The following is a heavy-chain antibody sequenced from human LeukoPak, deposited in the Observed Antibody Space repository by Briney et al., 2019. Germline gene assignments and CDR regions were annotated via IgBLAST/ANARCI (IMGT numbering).Heavy chain of an antibody. Sequence: SETLSLTCTVSGGSISSYYWSWIRQPAGKGLEWIGRIYTSGSTNYNPSLKSRVTMSVDTSKNQFSLKLSSVTAADTAVYYCAGRPDGSGSYYPFDYWGQGTLVTVSS. CDR1: GGSISSYY. J-gene: IGHJ4*02. V-gene: IGHV4-4*07. D-gene: IGHD3-10*01. CDR2: IYTSGST. CDR3: AGRPDGSGSYYPFDY.